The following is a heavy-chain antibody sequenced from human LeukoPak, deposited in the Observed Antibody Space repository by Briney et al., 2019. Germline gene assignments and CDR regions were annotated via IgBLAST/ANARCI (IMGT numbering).Heavy chain of an antibody. CDR2: IYSGGST. D-gene: IGHD3-10*01. CDR1: GGSFSGYY. Sequence: ETLSLTCAVYGGSFSGYYMSWVRQAPGKGLEWVSVIYSGGSTYYADSVKGRFTISRDNSKNTLYLQMNSLRAEDTAVYYCARDEDYGSGSYYPPTYWGQGTLVTVSS. J-gene: IGHJ4*02. V-gene: IGHV3-53*01. CDR3: ARDEDYGSGSYYPPTY.